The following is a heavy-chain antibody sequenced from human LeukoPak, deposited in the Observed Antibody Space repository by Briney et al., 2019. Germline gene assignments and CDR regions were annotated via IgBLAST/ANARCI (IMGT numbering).Heavy chain of an antibody. Sequence: GGSLRLSCAASGFTFSSYSMNWVRQAPGKGLEWVSSISSSSSYIYYADSVKGRFTISRDNAKNSLYLQMNSLRAEDTAVYYCARAGFTVPPPQDWGQGTLVTVSS. CDR2: ISSSSSYI. CDR3: ARAGFTVPPPQD. D-gene: IGHD3-10*01. V-gene: IGHV3-21*01. CDR1: GFTFSSYS. J-gene: IGHJ4*02.